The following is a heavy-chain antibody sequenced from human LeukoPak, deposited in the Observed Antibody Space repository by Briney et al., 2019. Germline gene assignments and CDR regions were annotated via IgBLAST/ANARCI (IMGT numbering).Heavy chain of an antibody. D-gene: IGHD2-15*01. V-gene: IGHV1-2*06. J-gene: IGHJ4*02. CDR2: INPNSGGT. Sequence: GASVKVSCKASGYTFTGYYMHWVRQAPGQGLEWMGRINPNSGGTNFARKFQGRVTMTRDTSISTAYMELSRLRSDDTAVYYCASICSGGSCYTRNFDYWGQGTLVTVSS. CDR3: ASICSGGSCYTRNFDY. CDR1: GYTFTGYY.